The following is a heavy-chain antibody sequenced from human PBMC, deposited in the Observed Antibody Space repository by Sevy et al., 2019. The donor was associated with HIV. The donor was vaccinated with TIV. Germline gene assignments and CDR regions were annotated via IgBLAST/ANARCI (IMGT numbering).Heavy chain of an antibody. CDR2: VSSSSSTK. J-gene: IGHJ4*02. CDR3: ARDGPGDQLVYVYN. V-gene: IGHV3-48*01. D-gene: IGHD2-2*02. Sequence: GGSLRLSCVASGFNFSTYSMHWVRQAPGKGLEWVSYVSSSSSTKYYADSVKGRFIISRDNAKNSLHLQMNNLRAEDTALYYCARDGPGDQLVYVYNWGQGTLVTVSS. CDR1: GFNFSTYS.